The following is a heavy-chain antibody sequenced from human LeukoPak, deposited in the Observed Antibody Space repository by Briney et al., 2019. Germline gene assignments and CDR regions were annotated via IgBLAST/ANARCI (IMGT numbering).Heavy chain of an antibody. V-gene: IGHV3-30*02. CDR2: IRYDGSNE. J-gene: IGHJ4*02. CDR1: GFTFSSYG. Sequence: GGSLRLSCAASGFTFSSYGMHWVRQAPGKGLEWVSFIRYDGSNEYYADSVRGRFTISRDNSKNTLYLQMNSLRAEDTAVYYCAKDLEVDTAMVTVLDYWGQGTLVTASS. D-gene: IGHD5-18*01. CDR3: AKDLEVDTAMVTVLDY.